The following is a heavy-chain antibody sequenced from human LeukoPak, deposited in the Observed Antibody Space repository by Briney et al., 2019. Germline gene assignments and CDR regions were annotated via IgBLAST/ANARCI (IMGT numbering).Heavy chain of an antibody. CDR3: ARVKSGETMIFDY. CDR1: GGSISSYY. J-gene: IGHJ4*02. CDR2: IYYSGST. V-gene: IGHV4-59*01. Sequence: SETLSLTCTVSGGSISSYYWSWIRQPPGKGLEWIGYIYYSGSTNYNPSLKSRVTISVDTSKNQFSLKLSSVTAADTAVYYCARVKSGETMIFDYWGQGTLVTVAS. D-gene: IGHD3-22*01.